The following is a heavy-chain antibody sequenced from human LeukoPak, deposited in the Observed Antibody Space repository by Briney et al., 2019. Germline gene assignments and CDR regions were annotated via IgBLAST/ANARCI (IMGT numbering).Heavy chain of an antibody. D-gene: IGHD4-17*01. CDR2: ISAYNGNT. J-gene: IGHJ5*02. CDR3: ARDKQLHFSYGDSLGNWFDP. CDR1: GYTFTSYG. Sequence: GASVKVSCKASGYTFTSYGISWVRQAPGQGLEWMGWISAYNGNTNYAQKLQGRVTMTTDTSTSTAYMELRSLRSDDTAVYYCARDKQLHFSYGDSLGNWFDPWGQGTLVTVSS. V-gene: IGHV1-18*01.